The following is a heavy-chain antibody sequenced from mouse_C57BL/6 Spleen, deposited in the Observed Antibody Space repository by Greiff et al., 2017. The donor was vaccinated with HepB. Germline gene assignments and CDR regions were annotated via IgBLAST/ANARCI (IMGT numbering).Heavy chain of an antibody. J-gene: IGHJ3*01. D-gene: IGHD2-4*01. V-gene: IGHV1-64*01. CDR2: IHPNSGST. CDR3: AREDYPGFFFAY. Sequence: VQLQQPGAELVKPGASVKLSCKASGYTFTSYWMHWVKQRPGQGLEWIGMIHPNSGSTNYNEKFKSKATLTVDKSSSTAYMQLSSVTSEDSAVYYCAREDYPGFFFAYWGQGTLVTVSA. CDR1: GYTFTSYW.